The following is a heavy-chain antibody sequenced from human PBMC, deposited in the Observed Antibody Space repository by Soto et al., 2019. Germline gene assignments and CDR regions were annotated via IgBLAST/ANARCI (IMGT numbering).Heavy chain of an antibody. J-gene: IGHJ4*02. D-gene: IGHD3-22*01. Sequence: SETLSLTCTVSGGSISSGDYYWSWIRQPPGKGLEWIGYIYYSGSTYYNPSLKSRVTISVDTSKNQFSLKLSSVTAADTAVYYCAGQTDYYDSSGYYHPRRHFDYWGQGTLVTVSS. V-gene: IGHV4-30-4*01. CDR1: GGSISSGDYY. CDR2: IYYSGST. CDR3: AGQTDYYDSSGYYHPRRHFDY.